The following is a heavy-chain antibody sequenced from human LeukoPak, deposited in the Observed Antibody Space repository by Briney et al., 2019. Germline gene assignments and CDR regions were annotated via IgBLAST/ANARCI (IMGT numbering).Heavy chain of an antibody. CDR1: GGTFISYT. V-gene: IGHV1-69*02. Sequence: SVKVSCKASGGTFISYTISWVRQAPGQGLEWMGRIIPILGIANYAQKFQGRVTITADKSTSTAYMELSSLRSEETAVYYCARDRVRFLEWFSDAFDIWGQGTMVTVSS. CDR3: ARDRVRFLEWFSDAFDI. J-gene: IGHJ3*02. D-gene: IGHD3-3*01. CDR2: IIPILGIA.